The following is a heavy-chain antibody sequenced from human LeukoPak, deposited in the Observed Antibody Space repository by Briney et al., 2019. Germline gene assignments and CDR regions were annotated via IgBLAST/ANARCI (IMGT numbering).Heavy chain of an antibody. CDR2: IYYSGST. D-gene: IGHD6-13*01. J-gene: IGHJ4*02. CDR3: ARAGDTHSSSWYYFDY. Sequence: SETLSLTCTVSGGSISSYYWSWIRQPPGKGLEWIGYIYYSGSTNYNPSLKSRVTISVDTSKNQFSLKLSSVTAADTAVYYCARAGDTHSSSWYYFDYWGQGTLVTASS. CDR1: GGSISSYY. V-gene: IGHV4-59*12.